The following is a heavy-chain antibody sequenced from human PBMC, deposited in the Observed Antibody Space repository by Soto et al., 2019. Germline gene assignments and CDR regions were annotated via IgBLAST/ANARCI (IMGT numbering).Heavy chain of an antibody. CDR3: ARGDGYCSGGSCPDNWFDP. D-gene: IGHD2-15*01. J-gene: IGHJ5*02. CDR1: GYTLTGYY. V-gene: IGHV1-2*04. CDR2: INPNSGGT. Sequence: ASVKVSCKASGYTLTGYYMHWVRQAPGQGLEWMGWINPNSGGTNYAQKFQGWVTMTRDTSISTAYMELSRLRSDDTAVYYCARGDGYCSGGSCPDNWFDPWGQGTLVTVSS.